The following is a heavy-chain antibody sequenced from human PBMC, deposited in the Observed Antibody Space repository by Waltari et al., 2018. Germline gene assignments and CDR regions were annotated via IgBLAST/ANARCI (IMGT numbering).Heavy chain of an antibody. V-gene: IGHV1-2*02. CDR1: GYTSPGSY. CDR2: INPNSGGT. J-gene: IGHJ4*02. CDR3: ARAYGSGSYYMS. Sequence: QVQLVQSGAEVKKPGASVKVSCKASGYTSPGSYLHWVRQAPGQGLEWMGWINPNSGGTNYAQKFQGRVTMTRDTSISTAYMELSRLRSDDTAVYYCARAYGSGSYYMSWGQGTLVTVSS. D-gene: IGHD3-10*01.